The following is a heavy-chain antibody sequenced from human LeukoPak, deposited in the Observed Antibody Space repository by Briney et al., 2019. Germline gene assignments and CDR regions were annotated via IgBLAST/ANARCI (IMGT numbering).Heavy chain of an antibody. CDR3: ARDVMAGTSSVDY. Sequence: PSETLSLTCTVTGGSISSYYWSWIRQPPGKGLEWIGYIYYSGSTNYNPSLKSRVTISVDTSKNQFSLKLSSVTAADTAVYYCARDVMAGTSSVDYWGQGTLVTVSS. V-gene: IGHV4-59*12. J-gene: IGHJ4*02. CDR1: GGSISSYY. CDR2: IYYSGST. D-gene: IGHD6-19*01.